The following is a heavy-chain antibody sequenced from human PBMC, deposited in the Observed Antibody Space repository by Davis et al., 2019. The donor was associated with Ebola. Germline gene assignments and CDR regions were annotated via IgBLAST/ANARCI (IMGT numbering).Heavy chain of an antibody. V-gene: IGHV4-59*01. CDR3: ARGRKINSSAYYWNY. J-gene: IGHJ4*02. CDR2: IYYSGST. D-gene: IGHD6-19*01. Sequence: PSETLSLTCTVSGGSISSYYWSWIRQPPGKGLEWIGYIYYSGSTNYNPSLKSRVTISVDTSKNQFSLKLSSVTAADTAVYYCARGRKINSSAYYWNYWGQGTLVTVSS. CDR1: GGSISSYY.